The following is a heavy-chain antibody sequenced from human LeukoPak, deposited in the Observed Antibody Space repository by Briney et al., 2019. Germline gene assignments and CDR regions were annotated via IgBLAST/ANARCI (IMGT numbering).Heavy chain of an antibody. J-gene: IGHJ1*01. D-gene: IGHD3-22*01. CDR2: IYYSGST. Sequence: SETLSLTCTVSGGSISSYYWSWIRQPPGKGLEWIGYIYYSGSTNYNPSLKSRVTISVDTSKNQFSLKLSSVTAADTAVYYCARPYDSSGYEYFQHWGQGTLVTVSS. V-gene: IGHV4-59*12. CDR3: ARPYDSSGYEYFQH. CDR1: GGSISSYY.